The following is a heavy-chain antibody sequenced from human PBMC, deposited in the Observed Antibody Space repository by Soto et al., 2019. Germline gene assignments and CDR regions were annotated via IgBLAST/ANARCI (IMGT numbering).Heavy chain of an antibody. V-gene: IGHV3-30-3*01. CDR1: GFTFSSYA. J-gene: IGHJ6*02. D-gene: IGHD3-10*01. CDR2: ISYDGSNK. CDR3: ARDSYSAYAYYYYYGMDV. Sequence: QVRLVESGGGVVQPGRSLRLSCAASGFTFSSYAMHWVRQAPGKGLEWVAVISYDGSNKYYADSVKGRFTISRDNSKNTLYLQMNSLRAEDTAVYYCARDSYSAYAYYYYYGMDVWGQGTTVTVSS.